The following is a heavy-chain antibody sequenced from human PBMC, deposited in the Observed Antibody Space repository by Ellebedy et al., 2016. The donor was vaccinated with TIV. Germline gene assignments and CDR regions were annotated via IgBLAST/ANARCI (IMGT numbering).Heavy chain of an antibody. CDR1: GGSFSGYY. Sequence: GSLRLSCAVYGGSFSGYYWSWIRQPPGKGLEWIGEINHSGSTNYNPSLKSRVTISVDTSKNQFSLKLSSVTAADTAVYYCARDSSSMSYYYGMDVWGQGTTVTVSS. V-gene: IGHV4-34*01. J-gene: IGHJ6*02. D-gene: IGHD6-13*01. CDR3: ARDSSSMSYYYGMDV. CDR2: INHSGST.